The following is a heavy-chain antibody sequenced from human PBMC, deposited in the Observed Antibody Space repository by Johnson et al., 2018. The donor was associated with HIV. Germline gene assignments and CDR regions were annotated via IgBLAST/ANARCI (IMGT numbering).Heavy chain of an antibody. CDR1: GFIFSDYG. D-gene: IGHD3-10*02. Sequence: VQLVESGGGVVQPGRSLRLSCAASGFIFSDYGMHWVRQAPGKGLEWVAVISYDGSNKYYTDSVKGRFTISRDNSKNTLYLQMNSLRAEDTAVYYCAREAATTFWGWDAFDIWGQGTMVTISS. V-gene: IGHV3-30*19. J-gene: IGHJ3*02. CDR3: AREAATTFWGWDAFDI. CDR2: ISYDGSNK.